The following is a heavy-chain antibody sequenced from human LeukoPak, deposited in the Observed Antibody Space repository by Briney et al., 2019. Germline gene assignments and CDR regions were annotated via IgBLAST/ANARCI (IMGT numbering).Heavy chain of an antibody. J-gene: IGHJ3*02. D-gene: IGHD3-9*01. CDR2: ISGSGGST. Sequence: GGTLRLSCAASGFTFSSYGMSWVRQAPGKGLEWVSAISGSGGSTYYADSVKGRFTISRDNSKNSLYLQMNSLRAEDTAVYYCARDQIYDILTGYSQPDAFDIWGQGTMVTVSS. CDR3: ARDQIYDILTGYSQPDAFDI. CDR1: GFTFSSYG. V-gene: IGHV3-23*01.